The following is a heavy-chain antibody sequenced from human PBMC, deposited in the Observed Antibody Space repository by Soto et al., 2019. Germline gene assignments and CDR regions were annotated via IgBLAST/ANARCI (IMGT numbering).Heavy chain of an antibody. V-gene: IGHV3-9*01. CDR3: AKEPSSGSLAEYFQH. CDR1: GFTFDDYA. Sequence: GGSLRLSCAASGFTFDDYAMHWVRQAPGKGLEWVSGIRWNIGSIGYADSVKGRFTISRDNAKNSLYLQMNSMRAENTALYYCAKEPSSGSLAEYFQHWGQGTLVTVSS. D-gene: IGHD6-19*01. CDR2: IRWNIGSI. J-gene: IGHJ1*01.